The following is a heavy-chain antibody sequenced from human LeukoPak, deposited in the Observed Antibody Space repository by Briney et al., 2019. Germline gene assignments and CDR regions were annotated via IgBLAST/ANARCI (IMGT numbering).Heavy chain of an antibody. Sequence: SETLSLTCTVSGGSISSYYWSWIRQPAGKGLEWIGRIYTSGSTNYNPSLKSRVTMSVDTSKNQFSLKLSSVTAADTAVYYCAGGLVDYELPKGYIDYWGQGTLVTVSS. J-gene: IGHJ4*02. CDR2: IYTSGST. CDR3: AGGLVDYELPKGYIDY. V-gene: IGHV4-4*07. CDR1: GGSISSYY. D-gene: IGHD3-22*01.